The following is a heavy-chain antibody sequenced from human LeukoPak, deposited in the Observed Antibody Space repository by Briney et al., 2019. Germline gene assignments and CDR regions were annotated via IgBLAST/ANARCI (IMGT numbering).Heavy chain of an antibody. V-gene: IGHV1-3*01. D-gene: IGHD3-22*01. CDR2: INAGNGNT. J-gene: IGHJ4*02. CDR3: ARDGVHDSSGYYYAGTDY. Sequence: ASVKVSCKASGYTFTSYAMHWVRQAPGQRLEWMGWINAGNGNTKYSQKFQGRVTITRDTSASTAYMELSSLRSEDTAVYYCARDGVHDSSGYYYAGTDYWGQGTLVTVSS. CDR1: GYTFTSYA.